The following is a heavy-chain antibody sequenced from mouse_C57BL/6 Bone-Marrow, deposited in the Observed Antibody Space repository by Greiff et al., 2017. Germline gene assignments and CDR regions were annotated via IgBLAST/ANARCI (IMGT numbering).Heavy chain of an antibody. V-gene: IGHV1-7*01. CDR3: ASPDYYGSSYWYFDV. CDR2: INPSSGYT. CDR1: GYTFTSYW. Sequence: QVQLQQSGAELAKPGASVTLSCKASGYTFTSYWLHWVQQRPGQGLEWIGYINPSSGYTKSNQKFKDQATLTADKSSSTAYMQLSSLTYEDSAVYYCASPDYYGSSYWYFDVWGTGTTVTVSS. J-gene: IGHJ1*03. D-gene: IGHD1-1*01.